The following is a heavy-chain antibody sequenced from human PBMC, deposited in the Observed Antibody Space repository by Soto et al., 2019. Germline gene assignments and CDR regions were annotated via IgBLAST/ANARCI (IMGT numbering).Heavy chain of an antibody. Sequence: SETLSLTCTVSGGSISSYYWSWIRQPPGKGLEWIGYIYYSGSTNYNPSLKSRVTISVDTSKNQFSLKLSSVTAADTAVCYCARRGDYFDYWGQGTLVTVSS. J-gene: IGHJ4*02. CDR3: ARRGDYFDY. D-gene: IGHD4-17*01. V-gene: IGHV4-59*01. CDR2: IYYSGST. CDR1: GGSISSYY.